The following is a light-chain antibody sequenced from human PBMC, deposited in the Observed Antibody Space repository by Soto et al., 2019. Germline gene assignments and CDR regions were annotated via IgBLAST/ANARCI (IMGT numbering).Light chain of an antibody. V-gene: IGKV3-11*01. J-gene: IGKJ1*01. CDR2: SVY. Sequence: FVVTQSPDTLSLSPGETATLSCRASQSVSSSVAWYQHKPGQSPRLVVYSVYKRSPGIPARFRGSGSGTDFTLTISRLESDDFAIYYCQQRYSWLRVFGPGTKVEVK. CDR3: QQRYSWLRV. CDR1: QSVSSS.